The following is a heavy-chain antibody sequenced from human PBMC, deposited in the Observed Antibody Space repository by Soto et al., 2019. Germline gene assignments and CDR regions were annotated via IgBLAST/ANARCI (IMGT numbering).Heavy chain of an antibody. Sequence: ASVKVSCKASGYTFTSYGISWVRQAPGQGLEWMGWISAYNGNTNYAQKLQGRVTMTTDTSTSKAYMELRSLRSDDTAVYYCARDERLRFLAWLLFDYWGQGTLVTVSS. D-gene: IGHD3-3*01. J-gene: IGHJ4*02. CDR2: ISAYNGNT. CDR3: ARDERLRFLAWLLFDY. V-gene: IGHV1-18*01. CDR1: GYTFTSYG.